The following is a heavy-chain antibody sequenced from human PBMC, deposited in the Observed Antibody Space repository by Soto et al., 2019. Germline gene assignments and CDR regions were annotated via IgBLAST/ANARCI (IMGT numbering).Heavy chain of an antibody. CDR2: ISAHNGNT. D-gene: IGHD1-1*01. V-gene: IGHV1-18*01. CDR1: GYAFTTYG. CDR3: ARGRYGDY. Sequence: QVHLVQSGAEVKKPGASVKVSCKGSGYAFTTYGITWVRQAPGQGLEWMGWISAHNGNTNYAQKLHGRVTVTRDTSSSTVYMELRGLRSDDTAAYYCARGRYGDYWGQGALVTVSS. J-gene: IGHJ4*02.